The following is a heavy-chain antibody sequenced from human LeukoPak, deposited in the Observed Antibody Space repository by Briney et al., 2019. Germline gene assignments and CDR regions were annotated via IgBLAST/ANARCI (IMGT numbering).Heavy chain of an antibody. D-gene: IGHD6-19*01. CDR3: AKGIYSSGWSYFDY. CDR1: GFTFSNSA. Sequence: GGSLRLSCAASGFTFSNSAMSWVRQAPGKGLEWVSTLSGSGITTYYADFVKGRFTFSRDNSKNTLYLQMNSLRAEDTAVYYCAKGIYSSGWSYFDYWGHGTLVTVSS. CDR2: LSGSGITT. V-gene: IGHV3-23*01. J-gene: IGHJ4*01.